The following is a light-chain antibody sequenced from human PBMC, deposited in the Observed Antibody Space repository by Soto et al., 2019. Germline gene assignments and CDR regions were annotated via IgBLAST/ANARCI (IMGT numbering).Light chain of an antibody. Sequence: QSALTQPASVAGSPGQSITISCTGTGSDVGGYDYVSWYQQHPGKAPKLLIYEVSNRPSGISNRFSASKSGITASLTISGLQSEDEADYFCSSYTGTSTLVFGTGTKATVL. CDR2: EVS. CDR1: GSDVGGYDY. CDR3: SSYTGTSTLV. V-gene: IGLV2-14*01. J-gene: IGLJ1*01.